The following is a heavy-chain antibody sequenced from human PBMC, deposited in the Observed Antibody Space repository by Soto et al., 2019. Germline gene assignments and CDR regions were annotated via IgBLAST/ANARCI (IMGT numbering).Heavy chain of an antibody. Sequence: ASVKVSCKASGYTFSDYYMHWVRQAPGQGLEWMGWINANSGGTTYAQKFQGRVTMTRDTSTSTAYMELSRLSSDDTAIYYCARLQIEVAGSNWGQGTLVTVSS. CDR2: INANSGGT. D-gene: IGHD6-19*01. CDR3: ARLQIEVAGSN. CDR1: GYTFSDYY. V-gene: IGHV1-2*02. J-gene: IGHJ4*02.